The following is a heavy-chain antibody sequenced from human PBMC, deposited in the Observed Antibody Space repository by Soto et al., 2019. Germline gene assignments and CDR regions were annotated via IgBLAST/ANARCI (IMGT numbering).Heavy chain of an antibody. Sequence: PSETLSLTCAVYGGSFSGYYWSWILQPPGKGLEWIGEINHSGSTNYNPSLKSRVTISVDTSKNQFSLKLSSVTAADTAVYYCARAGSGYSRINWFDPWGQGTLVTVSS. V-gene: IGHV4-34*01. J-gene: IGHJ5*02. CDR1: GGSFSGYY. D-gene: IGHD3-3*01. CDR3: ARAGSGYSRINWFDP. CDR2: INHSGST.